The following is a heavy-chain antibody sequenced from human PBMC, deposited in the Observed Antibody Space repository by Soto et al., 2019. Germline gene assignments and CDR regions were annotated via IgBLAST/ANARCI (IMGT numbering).Heavy chain of an antibody. CDR2: IYYSGST. J-gene: IGHJ3*02. CDR3: ARLARITMVRGQYAFAI. V-gene: IGHV4-59*08. D-gene: IGHD3-10*01. CDR1: GGSISSYY. Sequence: PSETLSLTCTVSGGSISSYYWSWIRQPPGKGLEWIGYIYYSGSTNYNPSLKSRVTISVDTSKNQFSLKLSSVTAADTAVYYCARLARITMVRGQYAFAIWGQGTMVTVSS.